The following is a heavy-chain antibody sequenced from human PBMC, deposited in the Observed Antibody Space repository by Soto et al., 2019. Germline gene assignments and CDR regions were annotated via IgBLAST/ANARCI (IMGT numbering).Heavy chain of an antibody. Sequence: QLQLQESGPGLVKPSETLSLTCTVSGDSISVSPYFWGWIRQPPGKGLEWIASFFYDGYTVYTPSLKSRAFISVDTSKNQFSLKLTSVAAADTAIYFCARLQAAVPHYWGQGTLVIVSS. CDR1: GDSISVSPYF. CDR3: ARLQAAVPHY. J-gene: IGHJ4*02. V-gene: IGHV4-39*01. D-gene: IGHD6-13*01. CDR2: FFYDGYT.